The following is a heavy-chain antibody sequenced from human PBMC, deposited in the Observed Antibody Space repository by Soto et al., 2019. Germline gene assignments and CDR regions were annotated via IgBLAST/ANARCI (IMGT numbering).Heavy chain of an antibody. D-gene: IGHD3-22*01. CDR3: ARDDSILGLLYY. CDR2: IYYSGST. V-gene: IGHV4-31*03. CDR1: GGSISSGGYY. Sequence: PSETLSLTCTVSGGSISSGGYYWSWIRQHPGKGLEWIGYIYYSGSTYYNPSLKSRVTISVDTSKNQFSLKLSSVTAADTAVYYCARDDSILGLLYYWGQGTLVTVSS. J-gene: IGHJ4*02.